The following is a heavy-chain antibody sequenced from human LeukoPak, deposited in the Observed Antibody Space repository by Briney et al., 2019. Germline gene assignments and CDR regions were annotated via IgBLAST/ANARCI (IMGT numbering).Heavy chain of an antibody. J-gene: IGHJ4*02. D-gene: IGHD2-2*01. V-gene: IGHV3-7*01. CDR1: GFTFSSHH. Sequence: GGSLRLSCVASGFTFSSHHMNWVRQTPGKGLESVATIKPDGSEKYYVDSVKGRFTISRDNAKSSLYLQMNSLRAEDTGVYFCARMSSYCDYWGQGTLVTVSS. CDR2: IKPDGSEK. CDR3: ARMSSYCDY.